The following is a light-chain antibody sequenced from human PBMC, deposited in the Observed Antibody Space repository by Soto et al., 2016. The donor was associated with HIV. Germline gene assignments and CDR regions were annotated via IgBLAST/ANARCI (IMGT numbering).Light chain of an antibody. CDR3: MQGTHLPLWT. V-gene: IGKV2-30*01. CDR1: Q. Sequence: DVVVTQSPPSLAVTLGQPASVSCRSSQGQSPRRLIYKVSSRDSGVPDRFSGSGSGTHFTLNISRVEAEDVAIYYCMQGTHLPLWTFGQGTKV. CDR2: KVS. J-gene: IGKJ1*01.